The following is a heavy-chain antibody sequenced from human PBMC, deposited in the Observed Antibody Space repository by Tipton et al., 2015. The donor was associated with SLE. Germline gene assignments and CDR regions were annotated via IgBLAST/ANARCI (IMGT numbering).Heavy chain of an antibody. CDR1: GFTFDDYA. V-gene: IGHV3-9*01. J-gene: IGHJ4*02. Sequence: SLRLSCAASGFTFDDYAMHWVRQAPGKGLEWVSGISWNSGSIGYADSVKGRVTISRDNAKNSLYLQMNSLSAEDTALYYCAKDTGRWLQSPLFDYWGQGTLVTVSS. CDR2: ISWNSGSI. D-gene: IGHD5-24*01. CDR3: AKDTGRWLQSPLFDY.